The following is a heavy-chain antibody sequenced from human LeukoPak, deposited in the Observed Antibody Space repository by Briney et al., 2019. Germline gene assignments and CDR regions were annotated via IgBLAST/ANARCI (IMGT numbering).Heavy chain of an antibody. CDR1: GYNFTNYY. CDR2: INPSGGRT. D-gene: IGHD2-2*02. V-gene: IGHV1-46*01. J-gene: IGHJ4*02. Sequence: ASVKVSCKASGYNFTNYYMHWVRQAPGQGLEWLGIINPSGGRTSYTLKFQGRVTMTRDTSTSTVYMELSSLRFEDTAVYYCATPRDCSSTSCYTFGDYWGQGTLVTVSS. CDR3: ATPRDCSSTSCYTFGDY.